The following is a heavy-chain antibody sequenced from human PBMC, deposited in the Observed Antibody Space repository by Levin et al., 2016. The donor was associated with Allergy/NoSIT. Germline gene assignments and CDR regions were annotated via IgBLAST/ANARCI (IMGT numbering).Heavy chain of an antibody. V-gene: IGHV3-33*01. CDR1: GFTFSSYG. Sequence: GESLKISCAASGFTFSSYGMHWVRQAPGKGLEWVAVIWYDGSNKYYADSVKGRFTISRDNSKNTLYLQMNSLRAEDTAVYYCARGTYGNYYYYGMDVWGQGTTVTVSS. CDR2: IWYDGSNK. D-gene: IGHD2-8*01. CDR3: ARGTYGNYYYYGMDV. J-gene: IGHJ6*02.